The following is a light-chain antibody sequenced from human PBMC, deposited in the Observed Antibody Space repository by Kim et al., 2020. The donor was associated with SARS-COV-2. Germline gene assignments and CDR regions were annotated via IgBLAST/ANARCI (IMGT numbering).Light chain of an antibody. CDR3: QQYYSDWT. J-gene: IGKJ1*01. V-gene: IGKV1-5*03. Sequence: DVQMTQSLSTLSASVGDRVTITCRASQSISSWLAWYQQKPGKAHKLLIYKASSLESGVPSRFSGSGSGTEFTLTISSLQAEDFATYFCQQYYSDWTFGQGTKVDIK. CDR1: QSISSW. CDR2: KAS.